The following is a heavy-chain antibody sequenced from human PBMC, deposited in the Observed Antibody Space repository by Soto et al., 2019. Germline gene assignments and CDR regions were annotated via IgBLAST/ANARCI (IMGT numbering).Heavy chain of an antibody. CDR3: VQTTGWPGFDF. Sequence: EVQLVESGGGLIQPGGSLRLSCAASGFAVSSKYMTWVRQAPGKGLEWVSVIYGGGTTYYADSVKGRFTISRDTSKNPLYLQMNSLRAEGTAVYYCVQTTGWPGFDFWGQGTLVTVSS. V-gene: IGHV3-53*01. CDR1: GFAVSSKY. CDR2: IYGGGTT. D-gene: IGHD6-19*01. J-gene: IGHJ4*02.